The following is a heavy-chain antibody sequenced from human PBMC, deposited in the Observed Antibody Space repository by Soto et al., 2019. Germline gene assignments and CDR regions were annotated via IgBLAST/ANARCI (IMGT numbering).Heavy chain of an antibody. J-gene: IGHJ5*02. D-gene: IGHD6-6*01. CDR2: ISSSSSYI. CDR3: ARSRAARPGSWFDP. Sequence: EVQLVESGGGLVQPGGSLRLSCAASGFTFSSYSMNWVRQAPGKGLEWVSSISSSSSYIYYADSVKGRFTISRDNAKNSLYLQMNSLRAEDTAVYYCARSRAARPGSWFDPWGQGTLVTVSS. V-gene: IGHV3-21*01. CDR1: GFTFSSYS.